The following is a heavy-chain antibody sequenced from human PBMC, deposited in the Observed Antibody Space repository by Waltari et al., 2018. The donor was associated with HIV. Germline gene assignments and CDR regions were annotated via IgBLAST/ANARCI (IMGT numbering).Heavy chain of an antibody. CDR2: ISGSGGST. V-gene: IGHV3-23*01. CDR3: ANLRDSSGMG. D-gene: IGHD6-19*01. Sequence: EVQLLESGGGLVQPGGSLRLSCAASGFTFSSYAMSWVRQAPGKGLGWVSAISGSGGSTYYADSVKGRFTISRDNSKNTLYLQMNSRRAEDTAVYYCANLRDSSGMGWGQGTLVTVSS. CDR1: GFTFSSYA. J-gene: IGHJ4*02.